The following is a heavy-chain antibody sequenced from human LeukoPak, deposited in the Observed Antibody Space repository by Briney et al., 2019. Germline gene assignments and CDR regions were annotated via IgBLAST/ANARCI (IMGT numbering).Heavy chain of an antibody. CDR1: GFTFSRYA. CDR2: ISSGAGTT. CDR3: AKDLEQSYSGWSTSYDA. Sequence: PGGSLRLSCAASGFTFSRYAMSWVRQVPGRRLEWVSAISSGAGTTGYVHSVKGRFTISRDNSKSTIYLQMNSLRAEDTAIYYCAKDLEQSYSGWSTSYDAWGQGTLVTVSS. D-gene: IGHD6-19*01. J-gene: IGHJ5*02. V-gene: IGHV3-23*01.